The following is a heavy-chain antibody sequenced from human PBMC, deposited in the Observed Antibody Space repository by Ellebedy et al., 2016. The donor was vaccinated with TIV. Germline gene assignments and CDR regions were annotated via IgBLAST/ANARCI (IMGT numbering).Heavy chain of an antibody. CDR2: IYYSGST. CDR3: ARWGGYSYALGYFDY. D-gene: IGHD5-18*01. Sequence: MPSETLSLTCTVSGGSISSGGYYWSWIRQHPGKGLEWIGYIYYSGSTYYNPSLKSRVTISVDTSKNQFSLKLSSVTAADTAVYYCARWGGYSYALGYFDYWGQGTLVTVSS. J-gene: IGHJ4*02. CDR1: GGSISSGGYY. V-gene: IGHV4-31*03.